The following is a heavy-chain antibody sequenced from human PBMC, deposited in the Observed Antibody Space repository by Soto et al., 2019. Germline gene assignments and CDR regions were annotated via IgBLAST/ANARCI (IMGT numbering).Heavy chain of an antibody. CDR2: ISAYNGNT. D-gene: IGHD6-6*01. CDR1: GYTFTSYG. Sequence: QVQLVQSGAEVKKPGDSVKVSCKASGYTFTSYGISWVRQAPGQGLEWMGWISAYNGNTNYAQKLQGRVTMTTATSTSTAYMELRSMRSDVTAVYYSEREPAARLAYNWFDPWGQVPLVTVSS. V-gene: IGHV1-18*04. J-gene: IGHJ5*02. CDR3: EREPAARLAYNWFDP.